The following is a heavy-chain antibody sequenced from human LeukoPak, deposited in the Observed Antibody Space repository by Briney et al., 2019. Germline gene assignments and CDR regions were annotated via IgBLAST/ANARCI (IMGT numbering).Heavy chain of an antibody. J-gene: IGHJ4*02. CDR2: ISYDGSNK. D-gene: IGHD6-19*01. V-gene: IGHV3-30-3*01. CDR1: GFTFSSYA. Sequence: GRSLRLSCAASGFTFSSYAMHWVRQAPGKGLEWVAVISYDGSNKYYADSVKGRFTISRDNSKNTLYLQMNSLRAEDTAVYYCARDGSSGWTWYFDYWGQGTLVTVSS. CDR3: ARDGSSGWTWYFDY.